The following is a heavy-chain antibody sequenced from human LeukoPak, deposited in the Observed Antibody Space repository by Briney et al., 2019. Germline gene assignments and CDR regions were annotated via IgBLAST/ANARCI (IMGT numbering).Heavy chain of an antibody. CDR2: ISYDGSNK. J-gene: IGHJ4*02. D-gene: IGHD3-22*01. CDR1: GFTFSSYG. Sequence: GGSLRLSCAVSGFTFSSYGMHWVRQAPGKGLEWVAVISYDGSNKYYADSVKGRFTISRDNSKNTLYLQMNSLRAEDTAVYYCAKDSYYYDSSGSPGDYWGQGTLVTVSS. V-gene: IGHV3-30*18. CDR3: AKDSYYYDSSGSPGDY.